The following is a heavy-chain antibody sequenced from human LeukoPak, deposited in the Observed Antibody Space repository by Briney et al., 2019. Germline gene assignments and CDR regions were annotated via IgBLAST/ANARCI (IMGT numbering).Heavy chain of an antibody. J-gene: IGHJ4*02. Sequence: PGGSLRLSCAASGFLFNTYGMHWVRQAPGKGLEWVAFIRYDGNNKYYADSVKGRFTISRDNSKNTLYLQMNSLRAEDTAVYYCAKLVGMDYDFWSGPVDYWGQGTLVTVSS. V-gene: IGHV3-30*02. CDR3: AKLVGMDYDFWSGPVDY. CDR1: GFLFNTYG. D-gene: IGHD3-3*01. CDR2: IRYDGNNK.